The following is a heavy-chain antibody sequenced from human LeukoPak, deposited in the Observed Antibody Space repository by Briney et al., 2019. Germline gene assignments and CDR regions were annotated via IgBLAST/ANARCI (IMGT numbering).Heavy chain of an antibody. V-gene: IGHV3-73*01. D-gene: IGHD3-22*01. CDR1: GFTLSGSV. CDR2: IRSRTNTYAT. CDR3: TRHPDYDSSGYWVTVSYLFDY. Sequence: QPGGSLKLSCAASGFTLSGSVMHWVRQASGKGLEWVGRIRSRTNTYATAYAASVKGRFIMSRDDSKNTAYLQMNSLKAEDTAVYYCTRHPDYDSSGYWVTVSYLFDYWGQGTLVTVSS. J-gene: IGHJ4*02.